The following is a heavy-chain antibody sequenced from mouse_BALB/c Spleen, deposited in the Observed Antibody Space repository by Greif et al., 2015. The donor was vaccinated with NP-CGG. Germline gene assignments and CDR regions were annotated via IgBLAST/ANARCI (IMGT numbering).Heavy chain of an antibody. J-gene: IGHJ3*01. CDR2: IYPSDSYT. CDR1: GYTFTSYW. CDR3: TRRDSSGYWFAY. V-gene: IGHV1-69*02. Sequence: QVQLQQSRAELVRPGASVKLSCKASGYTFTSYWINWVKQRPGQGLEWIGNIYPSDSYTNYNQKFKDKATLTVDKSSSTAYMRLSSPTSEDSAVYYCTRRDSSGYWFAYWGQGTLVTVSA. D-gene: IGHD3-2*01.